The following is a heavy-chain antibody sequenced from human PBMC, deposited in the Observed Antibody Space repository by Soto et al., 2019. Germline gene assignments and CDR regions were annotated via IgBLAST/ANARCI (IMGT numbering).Heavy chain of an antibody. CDR1: GGSISSYY. V-gene: IGHV4-59*01. D-gene: IGHD6-13*01. CDR2: IYYSGST. J-gene: IGHJ2*01. Sequence: SETLSLTCTVSGGSISSYYWSWIRQPPGKGLEWIGYIYYSGSTNYNPSLKSRVTISVDTSKNQFSLKLSSVTAADTAVYYCAREPVGPPYSSRYWYFDLWGRGTLVTVSS. CDR3: AREPVGPPYSSRYWYFDL.